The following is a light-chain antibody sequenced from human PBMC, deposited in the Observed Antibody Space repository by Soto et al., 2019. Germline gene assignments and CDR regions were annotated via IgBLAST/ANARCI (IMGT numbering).Light chain of an antibody. CDR1: QSNSSW. Sequence: DLQMTQSPSTLSASVGDRVTITCRASQSNSSWLAWYQQKPGKAPKLLIYKASSLESGVPSRFSGSGSGTEFTLTISSLQPDDFATYYCQQYNSYPWTFGQGTKVEIK. V-gene: IGKV1-5*03. J-gene: IGKJ1*01. CDR3: QQYNSYPWT. CDR2: KAS.